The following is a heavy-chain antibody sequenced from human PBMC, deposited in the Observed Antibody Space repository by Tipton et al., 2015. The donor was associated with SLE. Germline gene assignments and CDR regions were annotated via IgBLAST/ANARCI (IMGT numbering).Heavy chain of an antibody. CDR2: IFRSGNA. Sequence: TLSLTCSVSGGSINSGDYSWSWIRQPPRKSLEWIGYIFRSGNAYYNPPLNSRVTISLDMSRNQFSLSLKSATAADTALYYCVRGEADVFHIWGQGTVVSVSS. J-gene: IGHJ3*02. CDR1: GGSINSGDYS. V-gene: IGHV4-30-2*01. CDR3: VRGEADVFHI.